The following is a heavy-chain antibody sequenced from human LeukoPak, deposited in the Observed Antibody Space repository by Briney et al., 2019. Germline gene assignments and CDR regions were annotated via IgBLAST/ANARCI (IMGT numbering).Heavy chain of an antibody. V-gene: IGHV1-18*01. CDR2: ISAYNGNT. CDR3: ASGIVATTLLGY. Sequence: ASVKVSCKASGYIFTSYGISWVRQAPGQGLEWMGWISAYNGNTNYAQKLQGRVTMTTDTSTSTAYMELRSLRSDDTAVYYCASGIVATTLLGYWGQGTLVTVSS. J-gene: IGHJ4*02. D-gene: IGHD5-12*01. CDR1: GYIFTSYG.